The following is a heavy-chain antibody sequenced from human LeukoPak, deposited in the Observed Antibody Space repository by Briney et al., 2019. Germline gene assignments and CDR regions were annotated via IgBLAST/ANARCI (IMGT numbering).Heavy chain of an antibody. CDR2: INSDGSST. D-gene: IGHD6-13*01. V-gene: IGHV3-74*01. J-gene: IGHJ4*02. CDR3: ARSRIAAAGRFDY. CDR1: GFTFSSYW. Sequence: PGGSLRLSCAASGFTFSSYWMHWVRQAPGKGLVWVSRINSDGSSTSYADSVKGRLTISRDNAKNTLYLQMNSLRAEDTAVYYCARSRIAAAGRFDYWGQGTLVTVSS.